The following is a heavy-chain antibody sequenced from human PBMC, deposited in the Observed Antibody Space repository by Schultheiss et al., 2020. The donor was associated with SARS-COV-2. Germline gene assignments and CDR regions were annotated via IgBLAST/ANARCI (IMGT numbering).Heavy chain of an antibody. D-gene: IGHD1-1*01. Sequence: SETLSLTCAVYGGSFSGYYWSWIRQPPGKGLEWIGEINHSGSTNYNPSLKSRVTISVDTSKNQFSLKLSSVTAADTAVYYCARGFGFNWYYFDYWGQGTLVTVSS. CDR1: GGSFSGYY. CDR2: INHSGST. J-gene: IGHJ4*02. V-gene: IGHV4-34*01. CDR3: ARGFGFNWYYFDY.